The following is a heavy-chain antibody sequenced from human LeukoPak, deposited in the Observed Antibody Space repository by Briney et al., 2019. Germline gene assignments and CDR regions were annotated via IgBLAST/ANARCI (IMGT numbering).Heavy chain of an antibody. CDR1: GGXISXYY. CDR2: IYHSGST. J-gene: IGHJ1*01. D-gene: IGHD6-6*01. V-gene: IGHV4-59*01. CDR3: ARGGAARLHFQN. Sequence: ETLSLTCTVSGGXISXYYWNWIRQPPGKGLEWIGYIYHSGSTNYNPSLQSRVTISVDTSKNQFSLNLNSVTAADTAVYYCARGGAARLHFQNWGQGTLVTVSS.